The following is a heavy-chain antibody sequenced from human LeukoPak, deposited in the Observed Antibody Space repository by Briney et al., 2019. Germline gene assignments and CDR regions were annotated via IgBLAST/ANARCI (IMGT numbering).Heavy chain of an antibody. J-gene: IGHJ5*02. V-gene: IGHV4-59*01. CDR1: GGAISYYY. D-gene: IGHD5-24*01. CDR2: IYYTGNT. CDR3: ARDRLQLQS. Sequence: PSETLSLTCTVSGGAISYYYWNRIRQPPGKGLEWIGYIYYTGNTNYNPSLKSRVTISVDTSKNQFSLKLSSVTAADTAVYYCARDRLQLQSWGQGTLVTVSS.